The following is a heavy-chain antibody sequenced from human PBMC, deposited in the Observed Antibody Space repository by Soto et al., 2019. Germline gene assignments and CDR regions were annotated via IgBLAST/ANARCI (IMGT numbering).Heavy chain of an antibody. CDR1: GFSFSSDA. D-gene: IGHD6-13*01. CDR3: AKQNLGKLHHAFEI. J-gene: IGHJ3*02. CDR2: ISGSGGST. V-gene: IGHV3-23*01. Sequence: GWNLRISCAAYGFSFSSDAMCWVRQAPGKGLEWVSAISGSGGSTYYADSVKGRFTISRDNSKNTLYLQMNSLRAEDTAVYYCAKQNLGKLHHAFEIWFPGTRATVS.